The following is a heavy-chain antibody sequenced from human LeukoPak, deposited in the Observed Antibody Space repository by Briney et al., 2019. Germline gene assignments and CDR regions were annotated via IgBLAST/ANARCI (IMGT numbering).Heavy chain of an antibody. Sequence: GGSLRLSCAASGFSFSSHGMNWVRQAPGKGLEWVSGIGGSGDKTYYADSVKGRFTISRDNSKNTLSLQMNSLRDDDTAVYYCAKDQYSYGSWYDYWGQGTLVTVSS. CDR3: AKDQYSYGSWYDY. D-gene: IGHD5-18*01. V-gene: IGHV3-23*01. J-gene: IGHJ4*02. CDR1: GFSFSSHG. CDR2: IGGSGDKT.